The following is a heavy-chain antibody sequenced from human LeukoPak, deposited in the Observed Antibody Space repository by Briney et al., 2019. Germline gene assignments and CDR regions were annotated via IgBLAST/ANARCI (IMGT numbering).Heavy chain of an antibody. J-gene: IGHJ4*02. V-gene: IGHV4-39*01. CDR2: IYYSGST. D-gene: IGHD4-11*01. Sequence: SETLSLTCTVSGGSISSSSYYWGWIRQPPGKGLEWIASIYYSGSTYYHPSLKSRVTISVDTSKNQFSLKLSSVTAADTAVYYCAGHLPYSNYCYYWGQGTLVTVSS. CDR1: GGSISSSSYY. CDR3: AGHLPYSNYCYY.